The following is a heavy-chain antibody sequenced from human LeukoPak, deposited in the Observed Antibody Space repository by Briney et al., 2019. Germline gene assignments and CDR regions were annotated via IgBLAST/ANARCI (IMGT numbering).Heavy chain of an antibody. CDR1: LFTLSTYA. CDR3: ARAFSGDLDY. D-gene: IGHD4-17*01. Sequence: GGGLRLSRAPSLFTLSTYAIKWVRQAPRKGVEWVSYISSGGSTVYYADSVKGRITISRDNAKNSLYLQMSSLAAEDTADYYCARAFSGDLDYWGQGTLVTVSS. V-gene: IGHV3-48*03. CDR2: ISSGGSTV. J-gene: IGHJ4*02.